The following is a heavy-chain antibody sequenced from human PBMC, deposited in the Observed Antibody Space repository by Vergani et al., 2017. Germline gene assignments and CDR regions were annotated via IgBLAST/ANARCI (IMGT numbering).Heavy chain of an antibody. J-gene: IGHJ6*02. CDR2: MNPNSGNT. CDR3: ARKYFGILTGSYRYYGMDV. CDR1: GYTFTSYD. Sequence: QVQLVQSGAEVKKPGASVKVSCKASGYTFTSYDINWVRQATGQGLERMGWMNPNSGNTGYAQKFQGRVTITRNTSISTAYMELSSLRSEDTAVYYCARKYFGILTGSYRYYGMDVWGQGTTVTVSS. D-gene: IGHD3-9*01. V-gene: IGHV1-8*03.